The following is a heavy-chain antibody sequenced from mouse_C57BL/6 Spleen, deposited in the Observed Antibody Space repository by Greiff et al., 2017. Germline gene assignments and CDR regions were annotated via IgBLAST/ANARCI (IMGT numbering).Heavy chain of an antibody. Sequence: EVQLQQSVAELVRPGASVKLSCTASGFTFTNSHMHWVKQRPEQGLEWIGCIDPANGYTNYAPKFQGKATLTADTSSNTAYLQLSCQTSEDTAIYYCARGGYDYDGVAYWGQGTLVTVSA. D-gene: IGHD2-4*01. V-gene: IGHV14-3*01. CDR1: GFTFTNSH. CDR3: ARGGYDYDGVAY. CDR2: IDPANGYT. J-gene: IGHJ3*01.